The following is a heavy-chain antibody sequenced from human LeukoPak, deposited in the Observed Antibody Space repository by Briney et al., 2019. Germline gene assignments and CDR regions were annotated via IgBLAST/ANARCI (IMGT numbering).Heavy chain of an antibody. CDR2: THQEGSER. Sequence: GGSLTLSCAASGFTFSDYWMSWVRQPPGKGREWVANTHQEGSERNYSDSAKVRFTTARDNAKNSLYLEMNILKAEDTAVYYCARDKIVGPTKIDCWGQGTLVTVSP. D-gene: IGHD1-26*01. CDR3: ARDKIVGPTKIDC. V-gene: IGHV3-7*01. CDR1: GFTFSDYW. J-gene: IGHJ4*02.